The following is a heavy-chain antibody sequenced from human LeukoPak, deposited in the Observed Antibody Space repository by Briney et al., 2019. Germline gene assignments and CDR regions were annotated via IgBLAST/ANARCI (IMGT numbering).Heavy chain of an antibody. V-gene: IGHV4-59*11. Sequence: PSETLSLTCTVSGGSISSHYWSWIRQPPGKGLEWIGYIYYSGSTNYNPSLKSRVTISVDMSKNQFSLKLSSVTAADTAVYYCARHYAILTGYYLWGQGTLVTVSS. CDR2: IYYSGST. CDR1: GGSISSHY. J-gene: IGHJ4*02. D-gene: IGHD3-9*01. CDR3: ARHYAILTGYYL.